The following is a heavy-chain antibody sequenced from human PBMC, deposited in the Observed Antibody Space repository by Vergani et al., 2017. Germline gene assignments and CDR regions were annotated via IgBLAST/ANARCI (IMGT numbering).Heavy chain of an antibody. D-gene: IGHD3-22*01. CDR3: ASYRETRGYYDSSGYYSLDY. Sequence: EVQLVESGGGLVKPGGSLRLSCAASGFTFSSYSMNWVRQAPGKGLEWVSSISSSSTYMYYADSVRGRFTISRDNAKNSLFLQMHSLRAEDTAFYYGASYRETRGYYDSSGYYSLDYWGQGTLVTVSS. J-gene: IGHJ4*02. CDR1: GFTFSSYS. V-gene: IGHV3-21*01. CDR2: ISSSSTYM.